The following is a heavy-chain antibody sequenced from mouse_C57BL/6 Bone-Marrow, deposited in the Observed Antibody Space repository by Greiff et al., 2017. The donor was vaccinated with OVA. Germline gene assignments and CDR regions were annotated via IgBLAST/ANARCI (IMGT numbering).Heavy chain of an antibody. CDR3: GRYYYGSSYDYYAMDD. Sequence: QVQLQQPGAELVKPGASVKLSCKASGYTFTSYWMHWVKQRPGQGLEWIGMIHPNSGSTNYNEKFKSKATLTVAKSSSTAYMQLSSMTSEDSAVYYCGRYYYGSSYDYYAMDDWGQGTSVTVSS. V-gene: IGHV1-64*01. D-gene: IGHD1-1*01. CDR2: IHPNSGST. CDR1: GYTFTSYW. J-gene: IGHJ4*01.